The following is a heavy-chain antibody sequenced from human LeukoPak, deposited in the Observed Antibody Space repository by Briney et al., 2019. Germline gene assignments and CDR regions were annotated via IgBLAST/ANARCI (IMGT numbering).Heavy chain of an antibody. CDR2: IYYSGST. Sequence: PSETLSLTCTVSGGSISSYYWSWIRQPPGKGLEWIGYIYYSGSTNYNPSLKSRVTISVDTSKNQFSLKLSSVTAADTAVYYCARDDSSSERGDAFDIWGQGTMVTVSS. V-gene: IGHV4-59*01. D-gene: IGHD6-6*01. CDR1: GGSISSYY. CDR3: ARDDSSSERGDAFDI. J-gene: IGHJ3*02.